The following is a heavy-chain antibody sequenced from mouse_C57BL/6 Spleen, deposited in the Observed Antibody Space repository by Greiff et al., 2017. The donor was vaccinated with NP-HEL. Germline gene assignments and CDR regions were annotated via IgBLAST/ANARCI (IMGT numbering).Heavy chain of an antibody. V-gene: IGHV1-15*01. CDR2: IDPETGGT. Sequence: QVHVKQSGAELVRPGASVTLSCKASGYTFTDYEMHWVKQTPVHGLEWIGAIDPETGGTAYNQKFKGKAILTADKSSSTAYMDLRSLTSEDSAVYYCTHYYSSSSHYCDYGGQGTTLTVSS. CDR3: THYYSSSSHYCDY. J-gene: IGHJ2*01. CDR1: GYTFTDYE. D-gene: IGHD1-1*01.